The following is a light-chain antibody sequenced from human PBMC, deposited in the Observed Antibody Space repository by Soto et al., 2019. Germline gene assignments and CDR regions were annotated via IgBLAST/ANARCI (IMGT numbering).Light chain of an antibody. CDR1: QTISSW. V-gene: IGKV1-5*03. CDR2: KAS. CDR3: QHYNSYSEA. Sequence: DIQMTQSPSTLSGSVGDRVTITCRASQTISSWLAWYQQKPGKAPKLLIYKASTLKSGVPSRFSGSGSGKEFTLTISSLPPDDVATYYWQHYNSYSEAFGQGTKVEIK. J-gene: IGKJ1*01.